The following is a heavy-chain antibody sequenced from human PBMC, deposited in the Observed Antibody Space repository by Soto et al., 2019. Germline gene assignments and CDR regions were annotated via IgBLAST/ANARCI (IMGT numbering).Heavy chain of an antibody. CDR2: MYPGDSDT. D-gene: IGHD3-3*01. Sequence: GESLKISCKGSGYTFTTFWIGWVRQLPGRGLEWVGIMYPGDSDTRYNPSLQGHVTLSVDVTVSTAFLQWRSLETSDTGMYFCARLPRDCNKTSCYYADHWGQGTQVTVSS. CDR1: GYTFTTFW. J-gene: IGHJ4*02. CDR3: ARLPRDCNKTSCYYADH. V-gene: IGHV5-51*01.